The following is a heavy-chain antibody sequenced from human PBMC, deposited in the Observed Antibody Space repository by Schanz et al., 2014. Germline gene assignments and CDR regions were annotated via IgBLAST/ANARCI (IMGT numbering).Heavy chain of an antibody. V-gene: IGHV3-11*04. D-gene: IGHD3-3*01. CDR2: IGNGGVTI. CDR3: VRDSFFAFDY. CDR1: GFPFSDYF. J-gene: IGHJ4*02. Sequence: QVQLVESGGGLVEPGGSLRLSCAASGFPFSDYFMAWIRQPPGRGLEWVSYIGNGGVTIYYADSVKGRFTISRDNSKNSLYLQMNSLRAEDTAVYYCVRDSFFAFDYWGQGTLVTVSS.